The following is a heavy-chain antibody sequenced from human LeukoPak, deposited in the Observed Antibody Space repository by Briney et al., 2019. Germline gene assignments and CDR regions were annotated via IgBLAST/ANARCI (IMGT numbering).Heavy chain of an antibody. Sequence: PGGSLRLSCAASGFTFSTLDMSWVRQAPGKGLQWVSTISGAGGTTLFADSVKGRFSISRDNSNNKVFLQMNSLRVEDTAVYYCAKASDFDSSGFPIDVFDFWGQGLLVSVAS. V-gene: IGHV3-23*01. CDR3: AKASDFDSSGFPIDVFDF. CDR2: ISGAGGTT. CDR1: GFTFSTLD. D-gene: IGHD3-22*01. J-gene: IGHJ4*02.